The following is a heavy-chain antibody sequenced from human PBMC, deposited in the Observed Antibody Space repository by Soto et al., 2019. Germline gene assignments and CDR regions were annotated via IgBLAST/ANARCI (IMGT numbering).Heavy chain of an antibody. D-gene: IGHD5-18*01. Sequence: GESLKISCXGIGYRFSTYWIAWVRQMPGKGLEWMGTIFPDDSETRYSPTFQGQVTISADKSISTAYLQWRSLKASDSAIYYCARFKYSVSHYLDFWGQGTRVTVS. J-gene: IGHJ4*02. CDR1: GYRFSTYW. V-gene: IGHV5-51*01. CDR2: IFPDDSET. CDR3: ARFKYSVSHYLDF.